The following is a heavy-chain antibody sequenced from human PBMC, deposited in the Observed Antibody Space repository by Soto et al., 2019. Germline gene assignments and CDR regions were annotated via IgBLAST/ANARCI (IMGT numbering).Heavy chain of an antibody. V-gene: IGHV1-69*06. CDR1: GCTFGSYA. Sequence: SVKVCCDASGCTFGSYAISLLRQAPGQGLEWMGGIIPIFVTANYAQKFQGKVTITADKSTSTAYMELRSLRSEGTAVYYCDYASRGYSHLWGQGTMVTVSS. CDR2: IIPIFVTA. CDR3: DYASRGYSHL. D-gene: IGHD3-22*01. J-gene: IGHJ5*02.